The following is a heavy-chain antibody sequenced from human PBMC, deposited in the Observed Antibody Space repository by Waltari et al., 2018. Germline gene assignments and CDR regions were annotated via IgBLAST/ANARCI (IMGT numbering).Heavy chain of an antibody. J-gene: IGHJ4*02. CDR1: GYSISSGYY. V-gene: IGHV4-38-2*01. Sequence: QVQLQESGPGLVKPSETLSLTCAVSGYSISSGYYWGWSRQPPGKGLEWIGSIYQSGSTYYNPSLKGRVTISVDTSKNQFSLKLSSVTAADTAVYYCARVGDILTEVGDYWGQGTLVTVSS. CDR2: IYQSGST. D-gene: IGHD3-9*01. CDR3: ARVGDILTEVGDY.